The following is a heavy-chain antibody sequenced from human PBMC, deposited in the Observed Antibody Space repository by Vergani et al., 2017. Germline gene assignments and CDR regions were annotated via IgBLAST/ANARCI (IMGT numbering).Heavy chain of an antibody. J-gene: IGHJ6*02. Sequence: EVKLVQSGAEVKKPGESLRISCKGSGYSFTSYWISWVRQMPGKGLEWMGRIDPSDSYTNYSPSFQGHVTISADKSISTAYLQWSSLKASDTAMYYCARISITGTTYYYYGMDVWGQGTTVTVSS. V-gene: IGHV5-10-1*03. CDR2: IDPSDSYT. CDR3: ARISITGTTYYYYGMDV. CDR1: GYSFTSYW. D-gene: IGHD1-7*01.